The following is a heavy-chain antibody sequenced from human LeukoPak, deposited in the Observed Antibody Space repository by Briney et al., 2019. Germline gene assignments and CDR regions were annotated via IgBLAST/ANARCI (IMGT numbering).Heavy chain of an antibody. Sequence: GGSLRLSCAASGFTFNIYAMSWVRQAPGKGLEWVSAISGRGDSTYYADFVKGRFTISRDNSKNTLYLQMNSLRAEDTAVYYCAKDQDTMIVVVLDAFDIWGQGTMVTVSS. V-gene: IGHV3-23*01. J-gene: IGHJ3*02. CDR2: ISGRGDST. CDR3: AKDQDTMIVVVLDAFDI. CDR1: GFTFNIYA. D-gene: IGHD3-22*01.